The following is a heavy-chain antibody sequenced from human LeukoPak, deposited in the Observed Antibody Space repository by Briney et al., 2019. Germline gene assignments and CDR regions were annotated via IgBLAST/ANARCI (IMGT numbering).Heavy chain of an antibody. J-gene: IGHJ4*02. CDR2: MYSSGST. D-gene: IGHD3-22*01. V-gene: IGHV4-4*07. CDR3: ARGRAYYDSSGFFNY. CDR1: GASISGYY. Sequence: PSETLSLTCTVSGASISGYYWNWIRQPAGKGLEWIGRMYSSGSTSYNPSLTSRVTMSVDTSENQFSLNLNSVTAADTAFYYCARGRAYYDSSGFFNYWGQGILVTVSS.